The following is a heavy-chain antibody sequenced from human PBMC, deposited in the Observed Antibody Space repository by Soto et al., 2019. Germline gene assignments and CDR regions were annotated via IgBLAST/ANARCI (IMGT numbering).Heavy chain of an antibody. V-gene: IGHV4-59*12. CDR2: IYYSGST. J-gene: IGHJ5*02. D-gene: IGHD2-2*01. CDR3: ARGQGGLGIVVVPAARFRAYNWFDP. CDR1: GGTISSYY. Sequence: PSETLSLTCTVSGGTISSYYWSWIRQPPGKGLEWIGYIYYSGSTNYNPSLKSRVTISVDTSKNQFSLKLSSVTAADTAVYYCARGQGGLGIVVVPAARFRAYNWFDPWGQGTLVTVSS.